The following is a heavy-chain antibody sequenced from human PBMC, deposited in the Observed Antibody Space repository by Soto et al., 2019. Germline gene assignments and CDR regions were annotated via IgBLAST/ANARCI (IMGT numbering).Heavy chain of an antibody. CDR3: ANCIFLLPSGSFDT. CDR1: KFTFSNYA. D-gene: IGHD2-21*01. Sequence: PGGSLRLSCAASKFTFSNYALTWVRQAPGRGLEWVSAISGGGGATYYADSVKGRFTISRDNSKNSLYLQMNSLRADDTALYYCANCIFLLPSGSFDTWGQGTMVTVSS. V-gene: IGHV3-23*01. J-gene: IGHJ3*02. CDR2: ISGGGGAT.